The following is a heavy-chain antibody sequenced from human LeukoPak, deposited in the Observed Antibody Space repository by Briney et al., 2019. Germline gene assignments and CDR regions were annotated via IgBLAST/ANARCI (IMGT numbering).Heavy chain of an antibody. Sequence: GGSLRLSCAASGFTFSSYWMHWVRHAPGKGLVWVSRINSDGSSASYADSVKGRFTISRDNAKNTLFLQMNSLRAEDTAVYYCASLGYSKGYYYGMDVWGQGTTVTVSS. CDR3: ASLGYSKGYYYGMDV. CDR2: INSDGSSA. J-gene: IGHJ6*02. CDR1: GFTFSSYW. D-gene: IGHD4-11*01. V-gene: IGHV3-74*01.